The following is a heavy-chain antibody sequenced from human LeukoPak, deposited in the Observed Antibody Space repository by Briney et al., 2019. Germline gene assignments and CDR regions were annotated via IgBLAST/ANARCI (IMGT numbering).Heavy chain of an antibody. V-gene: IGHV3-21*01. D-gene: IGHD2-8*01. Sequence: GGSLRLSCAASGFTFSDYTMNWVRQAPGKGLEWVSSIGSTFTYIYYADSVKGRFTMSRDNAKNSLYLQMNSLRAEDTAVYYCARQPIGFCTNGVYLFDYWGQGTLVTVSS. CDR1: GFTFSDYT. CDR3: ARQPIGFCTNGVYLFDY. J-gene: IGHJ4*02. CDR2: IGSTFTYI.